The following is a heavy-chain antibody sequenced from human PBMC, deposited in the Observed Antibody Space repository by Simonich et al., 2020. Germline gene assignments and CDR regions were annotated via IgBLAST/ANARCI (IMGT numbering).Heavy chain of an antibody. V-gene: IGHV3-21*01. Sequence: EVQLVESGGGLVKPGGSLRLSCAASGFTFSSYSMNWVRQAPGKGLEWVSSISSSRSYIYYADSVKGRFTISRENAKNSLYLQMNSLRAEDTAVYYCAGGVYCSSTSCSTYYYYGMDVWGQGTTVTVSS. CDR2: ISSSRSYI. CDR3: AGGVYCSSTSCSTYYYYGMDV. J-gene: IGHJ6*02. D-gene: IGHD2-2*01. CDR1: GFTFSSYS.